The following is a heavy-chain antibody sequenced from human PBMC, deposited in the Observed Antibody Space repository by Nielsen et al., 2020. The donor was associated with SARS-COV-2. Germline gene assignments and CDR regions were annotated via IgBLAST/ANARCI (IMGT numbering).Heavy chain of an antibody. V-gene: IGHV3-11*05. Sequence: GESLKISCAASGFTFSDYYMSWIRQAPGKGLEWVSYISSSSSYTNYADSVKGRFTISRDNAKNSLYLQMNSLRAEDTAVYYCARAPMGVYGMDVWGQGTTVTVSS. D-gene: IGHD3-10*01. J-gene: IGHJ6*02. CDR1: GFTFSDYY. CDR3: ARAPMGVYGMDV. CDR2: ISSSSSYT.